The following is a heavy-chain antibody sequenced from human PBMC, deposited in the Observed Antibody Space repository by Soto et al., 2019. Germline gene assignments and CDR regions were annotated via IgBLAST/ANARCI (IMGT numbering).Heavy chain of an antibody. CDR3: AKDNKKSTIFGVAYFDY. J-gene: IGHJ4*02. Sequence: QVQLVQSGAEVKKPGASVKVSCKASGYTFTSYDINWVRQATGQGLEWVGWVNPNSGNTGYAQKFQGRVTMTKNTSISTAYMELSSLRSEDTAVYYCAKDNKKSTIFGVAYFDYWGQGTLVTVSS. D-gene: IGHD3-3*01. CDR2: VNPNSGNT. CDR1: GYTFTSYD. V-gene: IGHV1-8*01.